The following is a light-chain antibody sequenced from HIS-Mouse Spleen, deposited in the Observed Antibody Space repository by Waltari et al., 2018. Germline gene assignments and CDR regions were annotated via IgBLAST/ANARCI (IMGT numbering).Light chain of an antibody. V-gene: IGLV3-10*01. CDR3: YSTDSSGNHRV. CDR1: ALPKKY. J-gene: IGLJ2*01. Sequence: SYELTQPPSVSVSPGQTARITFSGDALPKKYAYWYQQKSGQAPVLVIYEDSKRPPGIPERIYGSSSGTMATLTISGAQVDDEADYYCYSTDSSGNHRVFGGGTKLTVL. CDR2: EDS.